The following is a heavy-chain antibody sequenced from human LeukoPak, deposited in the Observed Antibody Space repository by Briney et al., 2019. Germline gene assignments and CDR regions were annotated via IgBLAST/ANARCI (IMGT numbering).Heavy chain of an antibody. CDR3: ASELTTWIQLWPMGNAFDI. J-gene: IGHJ3*02. CDR2: NNPNTGGT. Sequence: ASVKVSCKASGYTFTGYYMHWVRQAPGQGLEWMGWNNPNTGGTNYAQKFQGRVTMTRDTSISTAYTELSRLRSDDTAVYYCASELTTWIQLWPMGNAFDIWGQGTMVTVSS. CDR1: GYTFTGYY. D-gene: IGHD5-18*01. V-gene: IGHV1-2*02.